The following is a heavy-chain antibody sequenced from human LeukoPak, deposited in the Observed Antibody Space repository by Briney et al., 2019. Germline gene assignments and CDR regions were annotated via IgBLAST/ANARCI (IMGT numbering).Heavy chain of an antibody. V-gene: IGHV3-21*01. Sequence: GGSLRLSCAASGFTFSSYSMNWVRQAPGKGLEWVSSISSSSSYIYYADSVKGRFTISRDNAKNSLYLQMNSLRAEDTAVYYCARGAIAAAGTWAPLGHFMDVWGKGTTVTVSS. CDR2: ISSSSSYI. CDR1: GFTFSSYS. D-gene: IGHD6-13*01. J-gene: IGHJ6*03. CDR3: ARGAIAAAGTWAPLGHFMDV.